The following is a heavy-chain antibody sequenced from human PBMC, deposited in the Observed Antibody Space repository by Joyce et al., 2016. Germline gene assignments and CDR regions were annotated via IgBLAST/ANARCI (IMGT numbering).Heavy chain of an antibody. CDR1: GFTFSHHG. CDR2: MWDGENNR. CDR3: AREDCSGGSCYSSGWFDP. Sequence: VQLVESGGGVVQPGRSLRLSCVASGFTFSHHGLHWVRQDPGKGLEWVAGMWDGENNRFYADSLKGRFTISRDNSKNILYLQMNSLRVEDTAIYYCAREDCSGGSCYSSGWFDPWGQGTLVTVSS. D-gene: IGHD2-15*01. J-gene: IGHJ5*02. V-gene: IGHV3-33*01.